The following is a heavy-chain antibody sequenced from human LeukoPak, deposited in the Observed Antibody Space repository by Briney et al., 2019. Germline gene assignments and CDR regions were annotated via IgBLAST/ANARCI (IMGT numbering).Heavy chain of an antibody. J-gene: IGHJ5*02. CDR3: ARSFHTMVRGGEVDP. Sequence: WMGWMNPNSGNTGYAQKFQGRVTMTRNTSISTAYMELSSLRSEDTAVYYCARSFHTMVRGGEVDPWGQGTLVTVSS. D-gene: IGHD3-10*01. CDR2: MNPNSGNT. V-gene: IGHV1-8*01.